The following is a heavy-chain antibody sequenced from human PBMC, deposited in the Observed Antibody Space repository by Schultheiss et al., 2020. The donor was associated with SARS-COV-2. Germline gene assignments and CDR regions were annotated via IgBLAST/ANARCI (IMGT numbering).Heavy chain of an antibody. Sequence: SQTLSLTCTVSGGSISSYYWGWIRQPPGKGLEWIGHINNRGSTYYNPSLNSRVTMSTDTSKNQFSLKLSSVTAADTAVYYCAESSGYYFDYWGQGILVTVSS. CDR1: GGSISSYY. J-gene: IGHJ4*02. V-gene: IGHV4-59*04. CDR3: AESSGYYFDY. D-gene: IGHD3-22*01. CDR2: INNRGST.